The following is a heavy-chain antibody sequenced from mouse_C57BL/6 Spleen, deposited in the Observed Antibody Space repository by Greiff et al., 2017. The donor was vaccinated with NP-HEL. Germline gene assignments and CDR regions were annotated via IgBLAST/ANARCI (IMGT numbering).Heavy chain of an antibody. Sequence: QVQLKQSGPELVKPGASVKISCKASGYAFSSSWMNWVKQRPGKGLEWIGRIYPGDGDTNYNGKFKGKATLTADKSSSTAYMQLSSLTSEDSAVYFCAREDYGSIDYWGQGTTLTVSS. D-gene: IGHD1-1*01. V-gene: IGHV1-82*01. CDR2: IYPGDGDT. CDR1: GYAFSSSW. J-gene: IGHJ2*01. CDR3: AREDYGSIDY.